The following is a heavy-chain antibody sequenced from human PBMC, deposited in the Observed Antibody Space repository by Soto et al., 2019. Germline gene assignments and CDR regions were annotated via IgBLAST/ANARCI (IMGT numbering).Heavy chain of an antibody. D-gene: IGHD2-2*01. Sequence: GSLRLSCTASGFTFSSYAMHWVRQPPGKGLEWVAVISYDGTNKYYPDSVKGRFTISRDNSKNTLYLQMNSLRTEDTAVYYCARAPCSSISCYPSNWFDPWGQGTLVTVSS. V-gene: IGHV3-30-3*01. CDR3: ARAPCSSISCYPSNWFDP. CDR2: ISYDGTNK. CDR1: GFTFSSYA. J-gene: IGHJ5*02.